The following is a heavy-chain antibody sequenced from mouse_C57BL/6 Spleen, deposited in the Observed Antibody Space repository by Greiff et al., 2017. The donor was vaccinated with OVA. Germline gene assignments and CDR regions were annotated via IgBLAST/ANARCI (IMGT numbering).Heavy chain of an antibody. D-gene: IGHD2-4*01. Sequence: VQLKESVAELVRPGASVKLSCTASGFNIKNTYMHWVKQRPEQGLEWIGRIDPANGNTKYAPKFQGKATITADTSSNTAYLQLSSPPSEDTAIYYCARGHDYDRYFDVWGTGTTVTVSS. J-gene: IGHJ1*03. V-gene: IGHV14-3*01. CDR2: IDPANGNT. CDR1: GFNIKNTY. CDR3: ARGHDYDRYFDV.